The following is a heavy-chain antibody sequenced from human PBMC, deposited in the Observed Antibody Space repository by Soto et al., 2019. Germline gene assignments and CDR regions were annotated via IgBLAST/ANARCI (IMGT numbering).Heavy chain of an antibody. CDR1: GGSMSSGDYY. Sequence: SETLSLTCIVSGGSMSSGDYYWRWIRQPPAKGLEWIGYIYYSGSTYYNPSLKSRVTISVDTSKNPFSLKLSSVTAADTAVYYCARRIAAAGTWRREKGNWFDPSGQGTLVTVSS. D-gene: IGHD6-13*01. CDR3: ARRIAAAGTWRREKGNWFDP. J-gene: IGHJ5*02. V-gene: IGHV4-30-4*01. CDR2: IYYSGST.